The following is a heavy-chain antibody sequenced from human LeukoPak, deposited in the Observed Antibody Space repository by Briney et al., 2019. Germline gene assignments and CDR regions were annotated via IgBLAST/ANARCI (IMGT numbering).Heavy chain of an antibody. CDR3: ARRPYSDTSGRLSDV. D-gene: IGHD3-22*01. V-gene: IGHV3-11*06. J-gene: IGHJ6*02. CDR1: GFSFSDYY. Sequence: GGSLRLSCAASGFSFSDYYMNWIRQVPGKGLEWVSYISGSGDETYYTDSVRGRFTISRDNAKNSPYLQMNSLRDEDTAVYFCARRPYSDTSGRLSDVWGQGTTVTVSS. CDR2: ISGSGDET.